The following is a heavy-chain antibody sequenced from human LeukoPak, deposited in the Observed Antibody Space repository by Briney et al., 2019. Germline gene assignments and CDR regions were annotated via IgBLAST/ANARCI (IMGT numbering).Heavy chain of an antibody. Sequence: PGGSLRLSCAASGFTFSSYSMNWVRQAPGKGLEWVANIKQDGSEKYYVDSVKSRFTISRDNAKNSLYLQMNSLRAEDTAVYYCARDSGSTGIFDYWGQGTLVTVSS. CDR3: ARDSGSTGIFDY. CDR1: GFTFSSYS. V-gene: IGHV3-7*01. J-gene: IGHJ4*02. D-gene: IGHD3-10*01. CDR2: IKQDGSEK.